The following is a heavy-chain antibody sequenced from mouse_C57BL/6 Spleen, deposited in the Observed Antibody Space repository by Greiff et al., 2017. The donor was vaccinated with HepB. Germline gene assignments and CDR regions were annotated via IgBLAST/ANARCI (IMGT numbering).Heavy chain of an antibody. D-gene: IGHD2-4*01. V-gene: IGHV1-82*01. CDR2: IYPGDGDT. CDR3: AREMGLRRPYYYAMDY. J-gene: IGHJ4*01. CDR1: GYAFSSSW. Sequence: VQLQQSGPELVKPGASVKISCKASGYAFSSSWMNWVKQRPGKGLEWIGRIYPGDGDTNYNGKFKGKATLTAAKSSSTAYMQLSSLTSEDSAVYFCAREMGLRRPYYYAMDYWGQGTSVTVSS.